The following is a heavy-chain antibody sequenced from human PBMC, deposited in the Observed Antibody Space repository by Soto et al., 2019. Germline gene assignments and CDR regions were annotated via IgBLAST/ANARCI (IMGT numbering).Heavy chain of an antibody. CDR1: GFSFRNYG. V-gene: IGHV3-9*01. J-gene: IGHJ4*02. D-gene: IGHD4-4*01. Sequence: GGSLRLSCAASGFSFRNYGMRWVRRVPGKGLEWVSGISWHSGTIGYADSVRGRFTISRDNAKNSLYLQMNSLRPEDTASYYCVKEKLYSNYEYYFDSWGQGTLVTVSS. CDR3: VKEKLYSNYEYYFDS. CDR2: ISWHSGTI.